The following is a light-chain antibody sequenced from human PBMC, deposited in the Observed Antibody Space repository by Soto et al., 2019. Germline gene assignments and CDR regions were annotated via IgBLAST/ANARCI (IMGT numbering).Light chain of an antibody. Sequence: DIQMPQSPSSLSASAGDRVTITCRASQSISSYLNWYQQKPGKAPKLLIYAASSLQSGVPSRFSGSGSGTDFTLTISSLQPEDFATYYCQQSYSIPWTFGQGTKVGIK. J-gene: IGKJ1*01. CDR3: QQSYSIPWT. CDR1: QSISSY. CDR2: AAS. V-gene: IGKV1-39*01.